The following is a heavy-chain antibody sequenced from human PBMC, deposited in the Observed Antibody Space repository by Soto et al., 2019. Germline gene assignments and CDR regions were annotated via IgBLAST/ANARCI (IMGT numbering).Heavy chain of an antibody. CDR2: IIPILGIA. V-gene: IGHV1-69*08. CDR1: GGTFSSYT. J-gene: IGHJ6*02. D-gene: IGHD3-9*01. CDR3: ARDLRHDILTRGSYYYGMDV. Sequence: QVQLVQSGAEVKKPGSSVKVSCKASGGTFSSYTISWVRQAPGQGLEWMGRIIPILGIANYAQKFQGRVTITADKPTSTAYLELSSLRSEDTAVYYCARDLRHDILTRGSYYYGMDVWGQGTTVTVSS.